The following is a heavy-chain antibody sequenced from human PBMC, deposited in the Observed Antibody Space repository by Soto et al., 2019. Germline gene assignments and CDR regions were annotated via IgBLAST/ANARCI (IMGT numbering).Heavy chain of an antibody. CDR2: INHSGST. Sequence: SETLSLTCAVYGGSFSGYYWSWIRQPPGKGLEWIGEINHSGSTNYNPSLKSRVTISVDTSKNQFSLKLSSVTAADTAVYYCARDSGWYRYYYYGMDVWGQGTTVTVYS. D-gene: IGHD6-19*01. V-gene: IGHV4-34*01. J-gene: IGHJ6*02. CDR3: ARDSGWYRYYYYGMDV. CDR1: GGSFSGYY.